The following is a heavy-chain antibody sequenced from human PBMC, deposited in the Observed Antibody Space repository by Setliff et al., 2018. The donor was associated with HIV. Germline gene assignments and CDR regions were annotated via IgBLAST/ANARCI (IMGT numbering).Heavy chain of an antibody. CDR3: ARGYSGYVGFTSMDV. V-gene: IGHV4-61*02. Sequence: QTLSLTCTVSGGSISSGTHYWSWIRQPAGKGLEWIGRIYTSGSTNYNPSLKTRVTLSVDTSKNQFSLRLSSVTAADTAVYYCARGYSGYVGFTSMDVWGQGTTVTVSS. D-gene: IGHD1-26*01. J-gene: IGHJ6*02. CDR1: GGSISSGTHY. CDR2: IYTSGST.